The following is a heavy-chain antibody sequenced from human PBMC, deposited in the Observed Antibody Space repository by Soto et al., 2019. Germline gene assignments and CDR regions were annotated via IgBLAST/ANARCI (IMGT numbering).Heavy chain of an antibody. CDR1: GVCLTTNNMG. CDR3: AHAGDYDLLSFDH. D-gene: IGHD4-17*01. J-gene: IGHJ4*02. CDR2: IYWDDDK. Sequence: TLKRTCVFSGVCLTTNNMGVAWIRQPPGKALEWLALIYWDDDKRYSPSLKNRLAISKDTSRNRVVLTITNMNPEDTGTYFCAHAGDYDLLSFDHWGPGTSVPGFS. V-gene: IGHV2-5*02.